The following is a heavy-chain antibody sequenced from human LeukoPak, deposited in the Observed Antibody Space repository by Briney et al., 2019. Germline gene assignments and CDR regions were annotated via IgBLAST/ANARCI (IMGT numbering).Heavy chain of an antibody. CDR3: AGIDIASCGGECFYPEYFHQ. J-gene: IGHJ1*01. D-gene: IGHD2-21*01. Sequence: RASETLSLTCTVSGDSIDSYYFRWIRQPPGRGLECIGSLYYSDITTYNPSLKRRVTISADTSKNQISLNLTSVTAADTALYYCAGIDIASCGGECFYPEYFHQWGQGILVTVSS. CDR1: GDSIDSYY. CDR2: LYYSDIT. V-gene: IGHV4-59*01.